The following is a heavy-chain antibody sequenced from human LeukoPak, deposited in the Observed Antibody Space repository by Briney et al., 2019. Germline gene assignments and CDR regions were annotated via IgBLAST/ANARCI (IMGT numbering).Heavy chain of an antibody. J-gene: IGHJ4*02. CDR1: GFTLSNYG. CDR2: IRYDGSQK. D-gene: IGHD6-6*01. Sequence: GGSLRLSCVASGFTLSNYGMHWVRQAPGKGLEWVAFIRYDGSQKYYADSVKGRFTISRDNSKNTLYLQMNSLRAEDTAVYYCAKDLSRVEQVVGGGLDYWGQGTLVTVSS. CDR3: AKDLSRVEQVVGGGLDY. V-gene: IGHV3-30*02.